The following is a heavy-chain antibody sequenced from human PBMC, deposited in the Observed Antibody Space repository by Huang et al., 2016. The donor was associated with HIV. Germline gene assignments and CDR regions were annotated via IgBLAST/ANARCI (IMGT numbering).Heavy chain of an antibody. D-gene: IGHD2-15*01. CDR3: ATLPPVNYGRSGGRVRDY. Sequence: QVQLVQSGAEVKKPGASVKVSCKASGYTFSNYDINWVRQAPGQGLEWMGLMNPNRGKTGYARECQGRVTMTGSTSISTAYMELSRLRFEDTAVYYCATLPPVNYGRSGGRVRDYWGQGSLVTVSS. CDR1: GYTFSNYD. V-gene: IGHV1-8*01. J-gene: IGHJ4*02. CDR2: MNPNRGKT.